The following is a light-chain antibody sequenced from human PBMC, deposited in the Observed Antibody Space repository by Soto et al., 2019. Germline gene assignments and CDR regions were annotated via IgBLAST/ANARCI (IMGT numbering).Light chain of an antibody. CDR3: GSYSGGYTHAV. CDR1: SGDVGGHDF. Sequence: QSALTQPRSVSGSPGQSVTISCTGISGDVGGHDFVSWYQQHPGKAPKLILYDVDKRPSGVPDRFSGSKSGNTASLTISGLQAEDEADYYCGSYSGGYTHAVFGGGTQLTVL. V-gene: IGLV2-11*01. J-gene: IGLJ2*01. CDR2: DVD.